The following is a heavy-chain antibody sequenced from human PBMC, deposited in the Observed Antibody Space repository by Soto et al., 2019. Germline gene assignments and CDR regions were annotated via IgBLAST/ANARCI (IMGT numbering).Heavy chain of an antibody. V-gene: IGHV4-59*01. D-gene: IGHD6-19*01. Sequence: SETLSLTCSVSGGSISGSYWSWIRQSPGRGLEWLGYVYYTGSTNYSPSLRSRVSISVDTSKNEFSLRLSSVTAADTAVYFCAKSVAVPGAHIDYWGQGTQVTVSS. CDR3: AKSVAVPGAHIDY. J-gene: IGHJ4*02. CDR2: VYYTGST. CDR1: GGSISGSY.